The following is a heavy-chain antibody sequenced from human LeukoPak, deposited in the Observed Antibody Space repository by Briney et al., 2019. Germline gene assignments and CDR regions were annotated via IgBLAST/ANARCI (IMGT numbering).Heavy chain of an antibody. D-gene: IGHD1-1*01. Sequence: GASVKVSCTASGYTFTDRYIHWVRQAPGQGLEWMGWMKPNTGGTKYAEKFQGRVTMTRDTSISTAYMELSRLRSDDTAVYYCAREYSGTTGTTLGAFDIWGQGTMVTVSS. CDR3: AREYSGTTGTTLGAFDI. CDR2: MKPNTGGT. J-gene: IGHJ3*02. V-gene: IGHV1-2*02. CDR1: GYTFTDRY.